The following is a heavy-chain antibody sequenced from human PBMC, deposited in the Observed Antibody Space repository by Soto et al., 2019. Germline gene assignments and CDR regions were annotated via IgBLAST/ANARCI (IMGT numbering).Heavy chain of an antibody. J-gene: IGHJ6*02. Sequence: VGSLRLSCLASGFTFSDYAMTWVRHVPGRGLEWVASLDGAGGSTYYADSVRGRFTISRDNSQNTLFLQMKRLTVDDTAIYYCAAPRDEYGSGVSWFTYGMDIWGQGTTVTVSS. CDR2: LDGAGGST. D-gene: IGHD3-10*01. CDR1: GFTFSDYA. CDR3: AAPRDEYGSGVSWFTYGMDI. V-gene: IGHV3-23*01.